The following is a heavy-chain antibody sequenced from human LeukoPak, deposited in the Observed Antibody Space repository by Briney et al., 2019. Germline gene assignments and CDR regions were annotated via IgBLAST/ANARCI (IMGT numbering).Heavy chain of an antibody. V-gene: IGHV3-23*01. CDR1: GFTFSSYA. Sequence: GGSLRLSCAASGFTFSSYAMSWVRQAPGKGLEWVSAISGSGGSTYYADSVKGRFTISRDNSKNTLYLQMNSLRAEDTAVYYCAKDVRVDYDYVWGSYRPDYWGQGTLVTVSS. D-gene: IGHD3-16*02. J-gene: IGHJ4*02. CDR3: AKDVRVDYDYVWGSYRPDY. CDR2: ISGSGGST.